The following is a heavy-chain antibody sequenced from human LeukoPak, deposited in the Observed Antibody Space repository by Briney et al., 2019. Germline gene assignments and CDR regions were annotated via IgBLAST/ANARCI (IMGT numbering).Heavy chain of an antibody. D-gene: IGHD6-13*01. CDR2: INPSGIST. Sequence: ASVKVSCKASEYTFTSYYMHWVRQAPGQGLEWMGIINPSGISTSYAQKFQGRVTMTRDTSTSTVYMELSSLRSEDTAVYYCASRPAAGMLGFDPWGQGTLVTVSS. J-gene: IGHJ5*02. V-gene: IGHV1-46*01. CDR1: EYTFTSYY. CDR3: ASRPAAGMLGFDP.